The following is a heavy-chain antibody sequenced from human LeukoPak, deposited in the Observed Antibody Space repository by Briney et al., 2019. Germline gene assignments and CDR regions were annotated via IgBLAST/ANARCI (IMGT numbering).Heavy chain of an antibody. CDR2: ISAYNGNT. D-gene: IGHD6-19*01. CDR1: GYTFTGYY. V-gene: IGHV1-18*04. Sequence: GASVKVSCKASGYTFTGYYMHWVRQAPGQGLEWMGWISAYNGNTNYAQRLQGRVTMTTDTSTSTAYMELRSLRSDDTAVYYCARVSVAWGQGTLVTVSS. CDR3: ARVSVA. J-gene: IGHJ4*02.